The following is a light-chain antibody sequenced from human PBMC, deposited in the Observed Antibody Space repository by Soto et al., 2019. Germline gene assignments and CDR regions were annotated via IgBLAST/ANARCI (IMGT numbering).Light chain of an antibody. J-gene: IGKJ1*01. V-gene: IGKV1-5*03. Sequence: DIQMTQSPSTLSASVGDRVTITCRASQSISYWLAWYQQKPGKAPNLLIYKASSLECGVPSRFSGSGSGTEFTLTISSLQPDDFATYYCQQYNNYWTFGQGTKVEIK. CDR1: QSISYW. CDR2: KAS. CDR3: QQYNNYWT.